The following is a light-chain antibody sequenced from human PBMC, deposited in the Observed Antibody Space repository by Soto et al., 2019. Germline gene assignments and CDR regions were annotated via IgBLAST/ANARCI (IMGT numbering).Light chain of an antibody. V-gene: IGKV1-5*01. Sequence: DIQMTQSPSTLSASVGVRVTITCRASQSISNWVAWYQQKPGKAPKLLIYDASSLESGVPSRFSGSGSGTEFTLAIRSLQPDDFATYYCQQYNDYSPWTFGQGTKVDIK. CDR2: DAS. CDR3: QQYNDYSPWT. CDR1: QSISNW. J-gene: IGKJ1*01.